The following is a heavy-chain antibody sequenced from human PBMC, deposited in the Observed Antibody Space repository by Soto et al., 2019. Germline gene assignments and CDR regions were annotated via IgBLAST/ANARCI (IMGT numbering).Heavy chain of an antibody. V-gene: IGHV5-51*01. CDR1: GYSFTSYW. J-gene: IGHJ5*02. CDR3: ERHGGARWCGSRCTYQRGWFDP. CDR2: IYPGDSDT. Sequence: PGESLKISCKGSGYSFTSYWIGWVRQMPGKGLEWMGIIYPGDSDTRYSPSFQGQVTISADKSISTAYLQWSSLKAPDTAMYYCERHGGARWCGSRCTYQRGWFDPWGQGSLVTVFS. D-gene: IGHD2-21*01.